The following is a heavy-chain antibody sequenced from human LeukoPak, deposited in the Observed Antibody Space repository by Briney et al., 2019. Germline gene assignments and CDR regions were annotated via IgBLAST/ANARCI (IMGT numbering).Heavy chain of an antibody. CDR3: TTDLDY. Sequence: PGGALRLSCAGGGFIFTDVWMSWLRPAPGKGMEEVGRIKSKRGGATIDYAAPVKGRITVSRDDSRKTLSLELNNLKTEDTGVYYCTTDLDYWGQGTLVTVSS. CDR2: IKSKRGGATI. CDR1: GFIFTDVW. J-gene: IGHJ4*02. V-gene: IGHV3-15*01.